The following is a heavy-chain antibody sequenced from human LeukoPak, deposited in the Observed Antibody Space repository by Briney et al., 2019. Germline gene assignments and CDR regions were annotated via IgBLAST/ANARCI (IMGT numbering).Heavy chain of an antibody. Sequence: PGGSLRLSCAASGFTFSDYYMSWIRQAPGKGLGWVSYISSSGSTIYYADSAKGRFTISRDNAKNSLYLQMNSLRAEDTAVYYCARSYSGYDIFDYWGQGTLVTVSS. D-gene: IGHD5-12*01. J-gene: IGHJ4*02. CDR1: GFTFSDYY. CDR2: ISSSGSTI. V-gene: IGHV3-11*01. CDR3: ARSYSGYDIFDY.